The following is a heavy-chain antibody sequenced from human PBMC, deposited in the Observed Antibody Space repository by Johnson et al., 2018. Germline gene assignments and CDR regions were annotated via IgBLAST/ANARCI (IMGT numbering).Heavy chain of an antibody. D-gene: IGHD3-9*01. CDR3: TRARTLDDYYYYMGV. V-gene: IGHV3-49*03. J-gene: IGHJ6*03. Sequence: VQLVQSGGGLVQPGRSLRLSCTASGFTFGDYAMSWFRQAPGKGLEWVGFIRSNAYGGTTEYAASVKARFTISRDDSKSIAYREMNSLKTEDTAVYYCTRARTLDDYYYYMGVWGKGTTVTVSS. CDR1: GFTFGDYA. CDR2: IRSNAYGGTT.